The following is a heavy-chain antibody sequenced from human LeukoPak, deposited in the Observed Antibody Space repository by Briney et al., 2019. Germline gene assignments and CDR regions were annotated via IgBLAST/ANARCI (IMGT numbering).Heavy chain of an antibody. Sequence: GGSLRLSCAASGFTFSSYSMNWVRQAPGKGLEWVSYISSTSSTIYYADSVKGRFTISRDDSRNTLSLQMNSLRVEDTAVYYCARDLAWGAFDYWGQGIPVAVSS. CDR2: ISSTSSTI. D-gene: IGHD7-27*01. V-gene: IGHV3-48*01. J-gene: IGHJ4*02. CDR3: ARDLAWGAFDY. CDR1: GFTFSSYS.